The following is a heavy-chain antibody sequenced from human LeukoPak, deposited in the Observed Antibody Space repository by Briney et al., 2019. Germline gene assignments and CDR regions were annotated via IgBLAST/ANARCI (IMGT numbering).Heavy chain of an antibody. J-gene: IGHJ3*02. V-gene: IGHV3-48*04. CDR2: ISSSSSTI. Sequence: PGGSPRLSCAASGFTFSSYSMNWVRQAPGKGLEWVSYISSSSSTIYYADSVKGRFTISRDNAKNSLYLEMNSLTAADTAVYYCAREGQRCSSTSCYHDAFDIWGQGTMVTVSS. D-gene: IGHD2-2*01. CDR1: GFTFSSYS. CDR3: AREGQRCSSTSCYHDAFDI.